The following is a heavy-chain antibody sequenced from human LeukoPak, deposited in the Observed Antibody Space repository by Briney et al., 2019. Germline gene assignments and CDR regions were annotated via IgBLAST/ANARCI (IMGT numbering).Heavy chain of an antibody. J-gene: IGHJ6*03. D-gene: IGHD5-12*01. Sequence: SETLSLTCTVSGGSISSATYYWSWIRQPPGKGLEWIGYIHYSGSTHYNPSLKSRVTISVDTSKNQVSLKLRSVTAADTAVYYCARTTEGYAGGPGYSYYYYMDVWGKGTTVTISS. CDR3: ARTTEGYAGGPGYSYYYYMDV. CDR1: GGSISSATYY. V-gene: IGHV4-61*01. CDR2: IHYSGST.